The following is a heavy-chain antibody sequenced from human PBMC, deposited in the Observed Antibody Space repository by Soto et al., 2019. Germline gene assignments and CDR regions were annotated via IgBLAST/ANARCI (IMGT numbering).Heavy chain of an antibody. D-gene: IGHD4-4*01. CDR3: ARDRRALDYNVFDY. Sequence: VQLVESGGGVVQPGRSLRLSCAASGFTFSSSGMHWVRQAPGMGLEWVAVIWYDGSTTYYADSVKGRFTISRDNSQNTLSLQLNSLRAEDTAVYYCARDRRALDYNVFDYWGQGTLVTVSS. J-gene: IGHJ4*02. CDR1: GFTFSSSG. CDR2: IWYDGSTT. V-gene: IGHV3-33*01.